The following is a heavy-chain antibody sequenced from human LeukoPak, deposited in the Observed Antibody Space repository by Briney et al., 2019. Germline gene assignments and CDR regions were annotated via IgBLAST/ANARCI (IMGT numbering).Heavy chain of an antibody. V-gene: IGHV4-59*01. Sequence: PSETLSLTCTVSGGSISSYYWSWIRQPQGKGLEWIGYIYYSGSTNYNPSLKSRVTISVDTSKNQFSLKLSSVTAADTAVYYCASVPPSEYCSSTSCYGVGYWGQGTLVTVSS. CDR1: GGSISSYY. CDR3: ASVPPSEYCSSTSCYGVGY. D-gene: IGHD2-2*01. J-gene: IGHJ4*02. CDR2: IYYSGST.